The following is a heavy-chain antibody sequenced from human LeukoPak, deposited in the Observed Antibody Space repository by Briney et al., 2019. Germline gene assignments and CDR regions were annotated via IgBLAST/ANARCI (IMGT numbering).Heavy chain of an antibody. CDR3: ARLGDCGHDCYSHDY. CDR2: IYYNGDT. J-gene: IGHJ4*02. V-gene: IGHV4-59*08. D-gene: IGHD2-21*01. CDR1: GGSISGYH. Sequence: SETLSLTCIVSGGSISGYHWGWVRQPPGKRLEYISFIYYNGDTNYNPSLKSRVTMSVDTSKNQFSLKLSSVTAADTAVYYCARLGDCGHDCYSHDYWGQGTLVTVSS.